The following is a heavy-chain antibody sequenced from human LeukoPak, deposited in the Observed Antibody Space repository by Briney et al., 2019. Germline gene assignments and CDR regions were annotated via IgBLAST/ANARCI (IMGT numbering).Heavy chain of an antibody. V-gene: IGHV3-7*01. CDR3: ARLSGESTIYDY. Sequence: GGSLRLSCAASGFTFSDDYMSWIRQAPGKGLEWVATIRQDGGAIFYLDSVKGRFIISRDNAKNSLSLQMDSLRVEDTAVYYCARLSGESTIYDYWGQGTLVTVSS. CDR2: IRQDGGAI. J-gene: IGHJ4*02. D-gene: IGHD5/OR15-5a*01. CDR1: GFTFSDDY.